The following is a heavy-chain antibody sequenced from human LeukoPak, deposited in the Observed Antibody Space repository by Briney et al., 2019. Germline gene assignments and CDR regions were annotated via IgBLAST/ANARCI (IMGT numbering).Heavy chain of an antibody. CDR2: ISAYNGNT. CDR1: GYTFTGYY. V-gene: IGHV1-18*04. J-gene: IGHJ4*02. Sequence: ASVKVSRKASGYTFTGYYMHWVRQAPGQGLEWMGWISAYNGNTNYAQKLQGRVTMTTDTSTSTAYMELRSLRSDDTAVYYCARGSYLDYWGQGTLVTVSS. CDR3: ARGSYLDY.